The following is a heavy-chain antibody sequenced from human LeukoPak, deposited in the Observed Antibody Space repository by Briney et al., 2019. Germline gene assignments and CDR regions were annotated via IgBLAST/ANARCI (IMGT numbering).Heavy chain of an antibody. D-gene: IGHD2-15*01. V-gene: IGHV4-4*02. J-gene: IGHJ2*01. CDR1: GGSISSSNW. CDR3: ASPRDVVVVVGATAGYFDL. CDR2: IYHSGST. Sequence: SGTLSLTCAVSGGSISSSNWWSWVRQPPGKGLEWIGEIYHSGSTNYNPSLKSRVTISVDKSKNQFSLKLSSVTAADTAVYYCASPRDVVVVVGATAGYFDLWGRGTLITVSS.